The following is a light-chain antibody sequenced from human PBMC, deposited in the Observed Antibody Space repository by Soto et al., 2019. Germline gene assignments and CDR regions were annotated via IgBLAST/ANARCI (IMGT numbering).Light chain of an antibody. V-gene: IGKV1-9*01. CDR3: QQVSGYPLN. CDR2: AAS. J-gene: IGKJ4*01. CDR1: QGINSH. Sequence: DIQVTQSPSFLSSSVGDRVTITCLASQGINSHLAWYQQGPGKAPKLLIYAASTLQSGVPSRFSGSASGTEFTLTISSLQPEDFATYYCQQVSGYPLNFGGGTKVDIK.